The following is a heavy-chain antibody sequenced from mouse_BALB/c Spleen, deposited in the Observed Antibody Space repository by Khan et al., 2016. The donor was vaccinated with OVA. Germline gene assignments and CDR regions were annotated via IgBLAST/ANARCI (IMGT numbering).Heavy chain of an antibody. CDR1: GYIFTSYW. J-gene: IGHJ2*01. CDR2: IYPGTNNT. D-gene: IGHD3-3*01. Sequence: QVQLKESGAELVRPGPSVNLSCNTSGYIFTSYWIHWVKQRSGQGLEWLVRIYPGTNNTYYNEKLKDKATLTADKSSSTAYMQFSSLTSEDSDVYLCVREEAVYYLDYWGQGTTLTVSS. CDR3: VREEAVYYLDY. V-gene: IGHV1-76*01.